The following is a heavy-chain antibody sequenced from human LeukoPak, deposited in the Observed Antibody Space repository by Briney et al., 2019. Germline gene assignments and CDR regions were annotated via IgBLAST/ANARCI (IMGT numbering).Heavy chain of an antibody. CDR3: ARDLHYDYVWGKAYYFDY. D-gene: IGHD3-16*01. Sequence: ASVKVSCKASGYTFTSYYMHWVRQAPGQGLEWMGIINPSGGSTSYAQKFQGRVTMTRDTSTSTVYMELSSLRSEDTAVYYCARDLHYDYVWGKAYYFDYWGQGTLVTVSS. CDR1: GYTFTSYY. CDR2: INPSGGST. J-gene: IGHJ4*02. V-gene: IGHV1-46*01.